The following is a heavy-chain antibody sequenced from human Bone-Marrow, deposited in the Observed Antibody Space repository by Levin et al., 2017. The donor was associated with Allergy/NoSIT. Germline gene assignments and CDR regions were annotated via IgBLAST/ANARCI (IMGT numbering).Heavy chain of an antibody. CDR2: IYPGDADT. D-gene: IGHD1-1*01. CDR1: GYSFTSYW. CDR3: ARRGTRDYYYYMDV. J-gene: IGHJ6*03. V-gene: IGHV5-51*01. Sequence: PGGSLRLSCKGSGYSFTSYWIGWVRQMPGKGLEWMGIIYPGDADTRYSPSFQGQVTISADKSISTAYLRWSSLKASDTAMYYCARRGTRDYYYYMDVWGKGTSVTVSS.